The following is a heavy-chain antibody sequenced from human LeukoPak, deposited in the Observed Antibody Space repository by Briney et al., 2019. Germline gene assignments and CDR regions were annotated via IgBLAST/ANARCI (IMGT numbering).Heavy chain of an antibody. CDR2: ITYDGSNK. D-gene: IGHD3-22*01. V-gene: IGHV3-30*04. Sequence: RSGRSLRLSCAASGFTFSSYAMHWVRQAPGKGLEWVAVITYDGSNKYYADSVKGRVTISRDNSKNTLYLQMNSLRAEDTAVYYCATNYYDSSGYYYVPYYWGQGTLVTDSS. CDR3: ATNYYDSSGYYYVPYY. CDR1: GFTFSSYA. J-gene: IGHJ4*02.